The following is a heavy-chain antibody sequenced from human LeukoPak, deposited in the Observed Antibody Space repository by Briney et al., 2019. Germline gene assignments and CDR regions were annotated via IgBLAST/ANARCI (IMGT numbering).Heavy chain of an antibody. D-gene: IGHD3-22*01. Sequence: GGSLRLSCAASQFTFSDYYMSWIRQAPGKGLEWVSYISTSGGTIYYGDSVKGRFTISRDNAKNSLYLQMNSLQVEDTAVYYCARFLYYYDSSPLDYWGQGTLATVSS. CDR1: QFTFSDYY. CDR3: ARFLYYYDSSPLDY. CDR2: ISTSGGTI. V-gene: IGHV3-11*01. J-gene: IGHJ4*02.